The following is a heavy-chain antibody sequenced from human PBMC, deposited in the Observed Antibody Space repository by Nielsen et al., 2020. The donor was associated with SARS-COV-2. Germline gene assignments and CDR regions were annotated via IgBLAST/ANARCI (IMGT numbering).Heavy chain of an antibody. CDR1: GGSISSSSYY. J-gene: IGHJ4*02. Sequence: SGTLSLTCTVSGGSISSSSYYWGWIRQPPGKGLEWIGSIYYSGSTYYNPSLKSRVTISVDTSKNQFSLKLSSVTAADTAVYYCARGQVHHSSSWYNFDYWGQGTLVTVSS. D-gene: IGHD6-13*01. CDR2: IYYSGST. CDR3: ARGQVHHSSSWYNFDY. V-gene: IGHV4-39*01.